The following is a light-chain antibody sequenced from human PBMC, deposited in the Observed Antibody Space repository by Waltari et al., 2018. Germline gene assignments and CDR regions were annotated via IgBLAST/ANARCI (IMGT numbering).Light chain of an antibody. CDR1: QGISSY. V-gene: IGKV1-8*01. CDR2: AAS. J-gene: IGKJ1*01. CDR3: QQYYSYPPT. Sequence: AIRITQSPSSLSASTGDRVTITCRASQGISSYLALYQQKPGKAPKLLIYAASTLQSGVPSRFSGSGSGTDFTLTISCLQSEDFATYYCQQYYSYPPTFGQGTKVEV.